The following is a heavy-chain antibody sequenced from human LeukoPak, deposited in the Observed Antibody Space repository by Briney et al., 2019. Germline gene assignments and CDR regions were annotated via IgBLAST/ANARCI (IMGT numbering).Heavy chain of an antibody. CDR1: GYSFTSYW. V-gene: IGHV5-51*01. D-gene: IGHD5-12*01. J-gene: IGHJ4*02. Sequence: GESLKISCKGSGYSFTSYWIGWVRQMPGKGLEWMGIIYPGDSDTRYSPSFQGQVTISADKSISTAYLQWSSLKASDTAMYYCARYVVDIVATGEYYFDYWGQGTLVTVSS. CDR2: IYPGDSDT. CDR3: ARYVVDIVATGEYYFDY.